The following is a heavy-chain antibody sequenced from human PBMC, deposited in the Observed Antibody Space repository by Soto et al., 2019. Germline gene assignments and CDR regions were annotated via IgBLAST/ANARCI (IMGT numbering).Heavy chain of an antibody. CDR3: AGAGLEAGGSHGDRVEY. V-gene: IGHV1-69*06. CDR1: GGTFSSYA. CDR2: IIPIVGTA. Sequence: QVQLVQSGAEVKKPGSSVKVSCKASGGTFSSYAISWVGQAPGQGLEWMGGIIPIVGTANYAQKFQGRVTITRGKSASTADSELSSLRSADTAGYYWAGAGLEAGGSHGDRVEYWGQGTLVTVVS. D-gene: IGHD1-26*01. J-gene: IGHJ4*02.